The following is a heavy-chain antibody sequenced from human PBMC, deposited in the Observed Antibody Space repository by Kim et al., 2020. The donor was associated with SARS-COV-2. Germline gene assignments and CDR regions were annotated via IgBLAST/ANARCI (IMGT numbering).Heavy chain of an antibody. D-gene: IGHD3-10*01. CDR3: ARDRGSGSYYIGGGFDP. CDR1: GGTFSSYT. V-gene: IGHV1-69*04. Sequence: SVKVSCKASGGTFSSYTISWVRQAPGQGLEWMGRIIPILGIANYAQKFQGRVTITADKSTSTAYMELSSLRSEDTAVYYCARDRGSGSYYIGGGFDPWGQGTLVTVSS. CDR2: IIPILGIA. J-gene: IGHJ5*02.